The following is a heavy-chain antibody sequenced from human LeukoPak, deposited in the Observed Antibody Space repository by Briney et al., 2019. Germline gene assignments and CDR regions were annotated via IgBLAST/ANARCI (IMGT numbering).Heavy chain of an antibody. CDR3: ARGRGYNSFDY. D-gene: IGHD3-16*02. V-gene: IGHV4-34*01. CDR1: GGSFSGYH. J-gene: IGHJ4*02. CDR2: INHSGST. Sequence: SETLSLTCAVYGGSFSGYHWSWIRQPPGKGLEWIGEINHSGSTNYNPSLKSRITISVDTSKNQFSLKLTSVTAADTAVYYCARGRGYNSFDYWGQGILVTVSS.